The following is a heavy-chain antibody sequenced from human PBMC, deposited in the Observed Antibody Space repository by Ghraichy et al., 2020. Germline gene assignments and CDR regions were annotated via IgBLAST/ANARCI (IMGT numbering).Heavy chain of an antibody. CDR3: ARGPVPAAIRNFDY. CDR2: IIPIFGTA. V-gene: IGHV1-69*13. CDR1: GGTFSSYA. J-gene: IGHJ4*02. Sequence: SVKVSCKASGGTFSSYAISWVRQAPGQGLEWMGGIIPIFGTANYAQKFQGRVTITADESTSTAYMELSSLRSEDTAVYYCARGPVPAAIRNFDYWGQGTLVTVSS. D-gene: IGHD2-2*02.